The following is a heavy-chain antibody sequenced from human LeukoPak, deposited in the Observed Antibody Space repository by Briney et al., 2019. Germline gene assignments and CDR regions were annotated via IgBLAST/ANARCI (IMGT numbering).Heavy chain of an antibody. V-gene: IGHV3-23*01. D-gene: IGHD1-26*01. J-gene: IGHJ3*02. CDR2: ISGSGGST. Sequence: PGGTLRLSCAASGFTFSSYGMSWVRQAPGKGLEWVSGISGSGGSTYYADSVKGRFAISRDNSKNTLYLQMNSLRVEDTALYYCALGRWIVGDQEGAFDIWGQGTIVTVSS. CDR3: ALGRWIVGDQEGAFDI. CDR1: GFTFSSYG.